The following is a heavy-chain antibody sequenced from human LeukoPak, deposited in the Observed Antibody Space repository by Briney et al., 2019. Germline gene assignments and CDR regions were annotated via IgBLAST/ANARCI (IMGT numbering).Heavy chain of an antibody. Sequence: SETLSLTCSVSADSISSYYWSWVRQPAGKGLERIGRIHISGSTNYNPSLRSRVTMSLATSKNQFSLKLSSVTAADTAVYYCGGGRDGYIDYWGQGTLVTVSS. D-gene: IGHD5-24*01. CDR1: ADSISSYY. CDR2: IHISGST. V-gene: IGHV4-4*07. J-gene: IGHJ4*02. CDR3: GGGRDGYIDY.